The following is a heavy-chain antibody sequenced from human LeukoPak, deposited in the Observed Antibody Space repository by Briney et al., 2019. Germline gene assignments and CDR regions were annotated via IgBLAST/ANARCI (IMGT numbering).Heavy chain of an antibody. Sequence: PSETLSLTCAVYGGSFSGYYWSWIRQPPGKGLEWIGEINHSGSTNYNPSLKSRVTISVDTSKNQFSLKLSSVTAAVTAVYYCARDHSSSWYGDVGFDYWGQGTLVTVSS. J-gene: IGHJ4*02. CDR1: GGSFSGYY. CDR2: INHSGST. V-gene: IGHV4-34*01. CDR3: ARDHSSSWYGDVGFDY. D-gene: IGHD6-13*01.